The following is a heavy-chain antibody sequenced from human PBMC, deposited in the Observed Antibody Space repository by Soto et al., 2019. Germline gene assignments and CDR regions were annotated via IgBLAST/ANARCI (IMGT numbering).Heavy chain of an antibody. D-gene: IGHD2-15*01. CDR1: GGTFSSYA. CDR3: ASYRVVPRGYYYYGMDV. J-gene: IGHJ6*02. Sequence: SVKVSCKASGGTFSSYAISWVRQAPGQGLEWMGGIIPIFGTANYAQKFQGRVTITADESTSTAYMELSSLRSEDTAVYYCASYRVVPRGYYYYGMDVWGQGTKVTVSS. CDR2: IIPIFGTA. V-gene: IGHV1-69*13.